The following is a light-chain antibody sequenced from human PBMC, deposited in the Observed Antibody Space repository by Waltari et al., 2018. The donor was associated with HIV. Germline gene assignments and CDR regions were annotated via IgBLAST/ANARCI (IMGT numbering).Light chain of an antibody. Sequence: QSALTQPRSVSESPGQSVTISCTGTSSDVGAYNYVSWYQQHPGRAPKFIIYNVSGRPSGCSVRFSGSKSGNSASLTISGLQSEDAADYYCSSYAGTSNFVLFGVGTKLTVL. J-gene: IGLJ2*01. V-gene: IGLV2-11*01. CDR1: SSDVGAYNY. CDR3: SSYAGTSNFVL. CDR2: NVS.